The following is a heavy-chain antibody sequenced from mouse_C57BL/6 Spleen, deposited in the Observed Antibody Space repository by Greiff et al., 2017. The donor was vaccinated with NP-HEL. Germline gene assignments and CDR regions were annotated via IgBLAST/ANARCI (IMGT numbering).Heavy chain of an antibody. V-gene: IGHV1-64*01. D-gene: IGHD3-2*02. J-gene: IGHJ2*01. Sequence: QVQLQQPGAELVKPGASVKLSCKASGYTFTSYWMHWVKQRPGQGLEWIGMIHPNSGSTNYNEKFKSKATLTVDKSSSTAYMQLSSLTSEDSAVYYCAREWETAQATDYWGQGTTLTVSS. CDR2: IHPNSGST. CDR1: GYTFTSYW. CDR3: AREWETAQATDY.